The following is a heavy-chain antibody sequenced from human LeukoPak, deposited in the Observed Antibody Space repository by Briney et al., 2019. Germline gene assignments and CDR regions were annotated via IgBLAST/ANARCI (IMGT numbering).Heavy chain of an antibody. D-gene: IGHD2/OR15-2a*01. CDR1: GYSFNSYW. CDR3: ARGNTVASFDY. J-gene: IGHJ4*02. CDR2: IYPGDSDT. Sequence: GESLKISCKGSGYSFNSYWIGWLRQMPGKGLEWMGIIYPGDSDTRYSPSFQGQVIISVDKSIGTAYLQWSSLKASDTAMYYCARGNTVASFDYWGQGTLVTVPS. V-gene: IGHV5-51*01.